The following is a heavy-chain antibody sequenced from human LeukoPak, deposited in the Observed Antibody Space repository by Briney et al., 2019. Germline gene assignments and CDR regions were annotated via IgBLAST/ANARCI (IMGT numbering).Heavy chain of an antibody. CDR2: IKQDGSVQ. D-gene: IGHD1-1*01. Sequence: PGGSLRLSCSASGFTFSSYWMSWGRQAPGKGLEWVANIKQDGSVQNYVDSVKGRFTISRDNAKGSLFLQLNNLRAEDTAVYFCARDGIMTYAFDIWGQGTKVTVSP. CDR1: GFTFSSYW. V-gene: IGHV3-7*01. CDR3: ARDGIMTYAFDI. J-gene: IGHJ3*02.